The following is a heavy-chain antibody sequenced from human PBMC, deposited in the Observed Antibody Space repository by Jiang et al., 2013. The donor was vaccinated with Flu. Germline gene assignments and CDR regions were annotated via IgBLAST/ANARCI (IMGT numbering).Heavy chain of an antibody. CDR3: ARETPTLSKPPLDY. CDR1: GASISSNNW. V-gene: IGHV4-4*02. J-gene: IGHJ4*02. CDR2: VYHSGST. Sequence: LTCAVSGASISSNNWWSWVRQSPGKGLEWIGEVYHSGSTNYNPSLKSRVTISIDTSENQFSLRLNSVTAADTAVYYCARETPTLSKPPLDYWGQGALVTVSS.